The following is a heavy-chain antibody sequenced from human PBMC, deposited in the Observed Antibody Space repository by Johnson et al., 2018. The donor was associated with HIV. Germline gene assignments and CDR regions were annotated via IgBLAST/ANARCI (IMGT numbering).Heavy chain of an antibody. J-gene: IGHJ3*01. CDR2: ISSNGGST. Sequence: EVQLVESGGGLVQPGRSLRLSCAASGFTFDDYAMHWVRQAPGKGLEWVSGISSNGGSTYYANSVKGRFTISRDNSKNTLYLQMGSLRAEDMAVYYCARDRALRGYYDSSGYTWADAFDFWGQGTLVTVSS. D-gene: IGHD3-22*01. CDR1: GFTFDDYA. V-gene: IGHV3-64*01. CDR3: ARDRALRGYYDSSGYTWADAFDF.